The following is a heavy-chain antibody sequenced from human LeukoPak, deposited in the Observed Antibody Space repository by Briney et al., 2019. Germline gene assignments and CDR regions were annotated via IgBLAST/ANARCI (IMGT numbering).Heavy chain of an antibody. CDR3: AAGYCSSTSCYSFDY. J-gene: IGHJ4*02. CDR2: IDTSSSTI. D-gene: IGHD2-2*01. Sequence: PGGSLRLSCVASGFTFSSYSMSWVRQAPGKGLEWVSYIDTSSSTIYYADSVKGRFTVSRDNAKNSLYLQMNSLRAEDTAVYYCAAGYCSSTSCYSFDYWGQGTLVTVSS. CDR1: GFTFSSYS. V-gene: IGHV3-48*04.